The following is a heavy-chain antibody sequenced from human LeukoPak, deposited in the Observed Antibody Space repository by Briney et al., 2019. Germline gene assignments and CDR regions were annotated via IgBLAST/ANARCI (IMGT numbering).Heavy chain of an antibody. CDR3: ARDPGLLWFGELFGDY. J-gene: IGHJ4*02. Sequence: GASVKVSCKASGYTFTSYGISWVRQAPGQGLEWMGWISAYNGNTNYAQKLQGRVTVTTDTSTSTAYMELRSLRSDDTAVYYCARDPGLLWFGELFGDYWGQGTLVTVSS. D-gene: IGHD3-10*01. CDR2: ISAYNGNT. V-gene: IGHV1-18*01. CDR1: GYTFTSYG.